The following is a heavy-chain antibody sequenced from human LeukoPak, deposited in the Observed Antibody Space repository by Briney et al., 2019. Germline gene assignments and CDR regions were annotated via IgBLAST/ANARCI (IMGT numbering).Heavy chain of an antibody. CDR2: ISSSGSTI. V-gene: IGHV3-48*04. CDR3: AELGITMIGGV. J-gene: IGHJ6*04. Sequence: GGSLRLSCAASGFTFSDYSMNWVRQAPGKGLEWVSYISSSGSTIYYADSVKGRFTISRDNAKNSLYLQMNSLRAEDTAVYYCAELGITMIGGVWGKGTTVTISS. CDR1: GFTFSDYS. D-gene: IGHD3-10*02.